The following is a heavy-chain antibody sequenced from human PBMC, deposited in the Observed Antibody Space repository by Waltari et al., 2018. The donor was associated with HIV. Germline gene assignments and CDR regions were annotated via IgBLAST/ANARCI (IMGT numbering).Heavy chain of an antibody. CDR2: ISSSSSYI. Sequence: CAASGFTFSSYSMNWVRQAPGKGLEWVSSISSSSSYIYYADSVKGRFTISRDNAKNSLYLQMNSLRAEDTAVYYCARDPLYDFWSGYPPYVVDYWGQGTLVTVSS. CDR1: GFTFSSYS. D-gene: IGHD3-3*01. CDR3: ARDPLYDFWSGYPPYVVDY. J-gene: IGHJ4*02. V-gene: IGHV3-21*01.